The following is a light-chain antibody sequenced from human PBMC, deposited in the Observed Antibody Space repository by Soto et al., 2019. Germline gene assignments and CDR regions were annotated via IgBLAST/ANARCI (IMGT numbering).Light chain of an antibody. V-gene: IGKV3-15*01. Sequence: IVLTQSPGTLFLSTGEKATLSCRASQSVRNNLAWFQQKPGQVPRLLIYDASNRATGVSARFSGSGSGTEFTLTISSMTSEDFAVYSCQQYHYWWTFGQGTKVDIK. CDR3: QQYHYWWT. J-gene: IGKJ1*01. CDR2: DAS. CDR1: QSVRNN.